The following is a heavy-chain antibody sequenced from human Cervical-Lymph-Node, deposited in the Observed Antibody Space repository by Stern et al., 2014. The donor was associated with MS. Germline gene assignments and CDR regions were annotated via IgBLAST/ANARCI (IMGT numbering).Heavy chain of an antibody. J-gene: IGHJ4*02. CDR2: ISYEGSST. D-gene: IGHD6-19*01. V-gene: IGHV3-30*04. Sequence: VQLVESGGGVVQPGRSLRLSCAASGFTFSNYAMFWVRQAPGKGPEWGAHISYEGSSTTYADSVKGRFTVSRDNSMHTLYLQMHSLRPEDTAVYSCVRGSGWYTEYYFDYWGQGALVTVSS. CDR1: GFTFSNYA. CDR3: VRGSGWYTEYYFDY.